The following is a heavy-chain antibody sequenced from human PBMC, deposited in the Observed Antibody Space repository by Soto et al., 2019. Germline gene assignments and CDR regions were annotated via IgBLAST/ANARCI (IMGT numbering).Heavy chain of an antibody. V-gene: IGHV3-23*01. CDR3: AKDLTPPKKRYWEGLFRFYFDY. CDR1: GFDFSKFA. Sequence: GGSLRLSCVASGFDFSKFAMNWVRQAPGKRLEWVAGISGSSEATYYADSVKARFNISRDNSKNTLYLQMDSLRAEDTAVYYCAKDLTPPKKRYWEGLFRFYFDYWGQGILVTVSS. D-gene: IGHD1-26*01. CDR2: ISGSSEAT. J-gene: IGHJ4*02.